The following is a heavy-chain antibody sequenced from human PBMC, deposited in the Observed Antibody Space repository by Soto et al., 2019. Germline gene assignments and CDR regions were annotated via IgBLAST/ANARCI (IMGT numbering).Heavy chain of an antibody. J-gene: IGHJ4*02. CDR3: ARESYYDSSGYYGH. D-gene: IGHD3-22*01. CDR1: GFTFSTYN. V-gene: IGHV3-21*01. CDR2: ISSTSSYI. Sequence: GGSLRLSCAASGFTFSTYNMNWVRQAPGKGLEWVSSISSTSSYIYYADSVKGRFTISRDNAKNSLYLQMNSLRAEDTAVYYCARESYYDSSGYYGHWGQGTLVTVSS.